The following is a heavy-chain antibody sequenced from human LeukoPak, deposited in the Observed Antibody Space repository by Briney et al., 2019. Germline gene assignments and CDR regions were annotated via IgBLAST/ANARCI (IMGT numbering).Heavy chain of an antibody. D-gene: IGHD6-6*01. Sequence: SETLSLTCTVSGGSISTYYWGWIRQPPGKGLEWIGSIYYSGSTNYNPSLKSRVTISVDTSKNQFSLNLTSVTAADTAVYYCARHYKGGHSSSFYYYYYYMDVWGKGTTVTVSS. CDR1: GGSISTYY. J-gene: IGHJ6*03. CDR2: IYYSGST. V-gene: IGHV4-39*01. CDR3: ARHYKGGHSSSFYYYYYYMDV.